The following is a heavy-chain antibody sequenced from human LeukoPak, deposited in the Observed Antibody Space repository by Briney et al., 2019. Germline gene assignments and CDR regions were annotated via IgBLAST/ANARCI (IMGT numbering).Heavy chain of an antibody. D-gene: IGHD2-2*01. V-gene: IGHV3-48*01. J-gene: IGHJ4*02. CDR1: GFTFSDYS. CDR3: ANKYAFDN. CDR2: IGIDSGNT. Sequence: GGSLRLSCAASGFTFSDYSMNWVRQAPGKGLEWISYIGIDSGNTNYADSVKGRFTISGDKAKNSLYLQMNSLRVEDTAVYYCANKYAFDNWGQGTLVTVSP.